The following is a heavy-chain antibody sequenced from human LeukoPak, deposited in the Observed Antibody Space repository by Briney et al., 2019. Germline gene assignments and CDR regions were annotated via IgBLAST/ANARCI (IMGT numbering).Heavy chain of an antibody. J-gene: IGHJ4*02. Sequence: PGGPLRLSCAASGFTFSSYWMSWVRQAPGKGLEWVANIKQDGSEKYYVDSVKGRFTISRDNAKNSLYLQMNSLRAEDTAVYYCAREGMNYDSSGYHDYWGQGTLVTVSS. CDR3: AREGMNYDSSGYHDY. CDR1: GFTFSSYW. D-gene: IGHD3-22*01. CDR2: IKQDGSEK. V-gene: IGHV3-7*01.